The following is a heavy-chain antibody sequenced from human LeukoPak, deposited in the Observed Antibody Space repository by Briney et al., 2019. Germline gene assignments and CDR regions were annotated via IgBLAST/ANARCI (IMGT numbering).Heavy chain of an antibody. Sequence: GGSLRLSCAASGFTFSSYAMSWVRQAPGKGLEWVSAISGSGGSTYYADSVKGRFTISRDISKNTLYLQMNSLRAEDTAVYYCAKGGRYFDWLSLDYWGQGTLVTVSS. CDR1: GFTFSSYA. V-gene: IGHV3-23*01. J-gene: IGHJ4*02. CDR3: AKGGRYFDWLSLDY. CDR2: ISGSGGST. D-gene: IGHD3-9*01.